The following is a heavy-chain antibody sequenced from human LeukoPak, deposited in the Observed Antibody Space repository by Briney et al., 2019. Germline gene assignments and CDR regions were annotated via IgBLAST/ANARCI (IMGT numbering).Heavy chain of an antibody. D-gene: IGHD5-12*01. Sequence: PSETLSLTCTVSGGSISSYYWSWIRQPPGKGLEWIGYIYYSGSTYYNPSLKSRVTMSVDTSKNQFSLKLSSVTAADTAVYYCAREGVVATISYYYYYGMDVWGQGTTVTVSS. CDR2: IYYSGST. CDR1: GGSISSYY. J-gene: IGHJ6*02. V-gene: IGHV4-59*12. CDR3: AREGVVATISYYYYYGMDV.